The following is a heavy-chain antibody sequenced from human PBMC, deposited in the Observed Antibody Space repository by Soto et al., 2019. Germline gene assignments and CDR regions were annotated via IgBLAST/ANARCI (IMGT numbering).Heavy chain of an antibody. CDR3: ARGYRYYGSGSVDAFDI. D-gene: IGHD3-10*01. Sequence: ASVKVSCKASGYTFTSYDINWVRQATGQGLEWMGWMNPNSGNTGYAQKFQGRVTMTRNTSISTAYMELSSLRSEDTAVYYCARGYRYYGSGSVDAFDIWGQGTMVTV. CDR1: GYTFTSYD. CDR2: MNPNSGNT. J-gene: IGHJ3*02. V-gene: IGHV1-8*01.